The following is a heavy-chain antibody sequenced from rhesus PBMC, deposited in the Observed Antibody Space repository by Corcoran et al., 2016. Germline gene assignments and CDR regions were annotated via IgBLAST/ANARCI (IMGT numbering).Heavy chain of an antibody. Sequence: QVQLQESGPGLVKPSETLSLTCAVSGYSISSNYWSWIRQPPGKGLDWVWYSYGSSGSTYSNPSLKSRVTISTDTSKNQFSLKLSSVTAADTAVYYCARFRNYVGFDYWGQGVLVTVSS. D-gene: IGHD1-26*01. CDR2: SYGSSGST. J-gene: IGHJ4*01. V-gene: IGHV4-147*01. CDR3: ARFRNYVGFDY. CDR1: GYSISSNY.